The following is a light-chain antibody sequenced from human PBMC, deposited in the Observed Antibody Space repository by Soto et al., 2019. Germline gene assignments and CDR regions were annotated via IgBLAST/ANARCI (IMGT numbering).Light chain of an antibody. CDR1: QSVSSTY. CDR3: QQYGGSPRYT. CDR2: STS. Sequence: EIVLTQSPGTLSLSPGERATLSCRASQSVSSTYLAWYQQRPGQAPRLLIYSTSSRATGIPDRFSGSGSGTDFTLTISRLEPEDFAVYYCQQYGGSPRYTFGQGTKLEIK. J-gene: IGKJ2*01. V-gene: IGKV3-20*01.